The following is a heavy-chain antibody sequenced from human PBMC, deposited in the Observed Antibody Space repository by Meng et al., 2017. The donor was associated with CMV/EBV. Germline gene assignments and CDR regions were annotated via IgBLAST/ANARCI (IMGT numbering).Heavy chain of an antibody. CDR2: IYYSGST. J-gene: IGHJ6*02. Sequence: ESLKISCAASGFTFSDYYMSWIRQAPGKGLEWIGSIYYSGSTYYNPSLKSRVTISVDTSKNQFSLKLSSVTAADTAVYYCARQRPTDFWSGYYPSGNYYYYGMDVWGQGTTVTVSS. V-gene: IGHV4-39*01. CDR1: GFTFSDYY. D-gene: IGHD3-3*01. CDR3: ARQRPTDFWSGYYPSGNYYYYGMDV.